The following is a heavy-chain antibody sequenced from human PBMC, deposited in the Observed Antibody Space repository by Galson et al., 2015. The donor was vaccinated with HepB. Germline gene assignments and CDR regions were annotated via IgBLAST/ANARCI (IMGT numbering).Heavy chain of an antibody. J-gene: IGHJ6*02. CDR3: ATTKNPDYYYYAMDV. Sequence: SLRVSCEAFGYTFTGYYMHWVRQAPGQGLEYMARIYSNRGSTNYAQTFLGSVTMTRDRSISTAYMELTRLRSDDTAVYFCATTKNPDYYYYAMDVWGQGTTVTVSS. CDR1: GYTFTGYY. CDR2: IYSNRGST. V-gene: IGHV1-2*06.